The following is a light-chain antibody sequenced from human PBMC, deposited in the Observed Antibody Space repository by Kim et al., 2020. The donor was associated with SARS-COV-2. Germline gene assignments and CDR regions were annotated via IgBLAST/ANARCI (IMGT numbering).Light chain of an antibody. V-gene: IGLV3-1*01. Sequence: SYELTQPPSVSVSPVQTASITCSGDKLGDKYACWYQQKPGQSPVVVIYQDSKRPSGIPERFSGSNSGNTATLTISGTQAMDEADYYCQAWDSRVVFGGGTQLTVL. CDR2: QDS. CDR1: KLGDKY. J-gene: IGLJ2*01. CDR3: QAWDSRVV.